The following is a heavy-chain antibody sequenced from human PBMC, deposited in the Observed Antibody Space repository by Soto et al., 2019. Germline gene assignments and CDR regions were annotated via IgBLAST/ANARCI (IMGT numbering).Heavy chain of an antibody. CDR2: IYYSGNT. CDR1: GGSMSSFY. CDR3: ARGGDISSWNY. Sequence: PSETLSLTCTLSGGSMSSFYWSRIRQPPGKGLEWIGYIYYSGNTNYNPSLKSRVTISVDTSKNQFSLRLSSVTAADSAVYYCARGGDISSWNYWGQGTLVTVSS. V-gene: IGHV4-59*01. D-gene: IGHD6-13*01. J-gene: IGHJ4*02.